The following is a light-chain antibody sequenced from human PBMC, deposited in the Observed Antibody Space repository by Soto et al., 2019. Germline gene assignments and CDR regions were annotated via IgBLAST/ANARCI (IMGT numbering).Light chain of an antibody. CDR2: RNN. Sequence: QSVLTQPPSLSGSPGRGVTISCSGRSSNIGSNTVIWYQQLPGTAPKLLIHRNNQRPSGGPDRFSGSNSGTSTSLAITGLQYEDEADDYCGAWDESLNAYVFGTGTKVTVL. V-gene: IGLV1-44*01. J-gene: IGLJ1*01. CDR1: SSNIGSNT. CDR3: GAWDESLNAYV.